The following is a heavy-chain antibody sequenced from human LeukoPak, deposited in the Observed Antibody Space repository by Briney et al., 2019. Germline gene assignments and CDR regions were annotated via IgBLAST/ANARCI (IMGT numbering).Heavy chain of an antibody. CDR1: GGSFSGYY. CDR3: ARGFVVVPAAIEDYYYMDV. J-gene: IGHJ6*03. D-gene: IGHD2-2*01. V-gene: IGHV4-34*01. Sequence: SSETLSLTCAVYGGSFSGYYWSWIRQAPGKGLEWVGEINHSGSTNYNPSLKSRVTISVDTSKNQFSLKLSSVTAADTAVYYCARGFVVVPAAIEDYYYMDVWGKGTTVTVSS. CDR2: INHSGST.